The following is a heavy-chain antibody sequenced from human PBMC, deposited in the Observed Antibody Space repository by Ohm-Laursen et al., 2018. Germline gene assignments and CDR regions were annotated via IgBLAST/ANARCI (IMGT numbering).Heavy chain of an antibody. CDR2: INRDGGDK. J-gene: IGHJ4*02. Sequence: SLRLSCTASGFTFSSYGMHWVRQAPGKGLEWVANINRDGGDKYYVDSVKGRFAISRDDAKNSVYLQMNSLRAEDTAVYYCAKIGYSSSWYVSDYWGQGTLVTVSS. V-gene: IGHV3-7*01. CDR1: GFTFSSYG. D-gene: IGHD6-13*01. CDR3: AKIGYSSSWYVSDY.